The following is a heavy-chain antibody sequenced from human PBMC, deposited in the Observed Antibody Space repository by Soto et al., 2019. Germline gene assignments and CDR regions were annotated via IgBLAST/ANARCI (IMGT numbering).Heavy chain of an antibody. J-gene: IGHJ6*02. Sequence: GGSLRLSCTSAGFTFGDYAMSWFRQAPGKGLEWVGFIRSKAYGGTTEYAASVKGRFTISRDDSKSIAYLQMNSLKTEDTAVYYCTGFVIVPAAIIQYYGMDAWGQRTTVAVSS. CDR2: IRSKAYGGTT. CDR3: TGFVIVPAAIIQYYGMDA. V-gene: IGHV3-49*03. D-gene: IGHD2-2*02. CDR1: GFTFGDYA.